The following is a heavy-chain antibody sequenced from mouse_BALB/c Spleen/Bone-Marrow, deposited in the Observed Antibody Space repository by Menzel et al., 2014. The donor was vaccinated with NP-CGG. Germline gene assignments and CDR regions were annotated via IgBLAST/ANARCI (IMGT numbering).Heavy chain of an antibody. CDR1: GYTFTSYN. CDR3: ARNYYGYYYALDY. Sequence: SGAELVKPGASVKMSCKAYGYTFTSYNMHWAKQTPGQGLEWIGAIYPGNGDTSYNQKFKGKATLTADKSSSTAYMLLSSLTAEDSAVYYCARNYYGYYYALDYWGQGTSVTISS. D-gene: IGHD1-1*01. CDR2: IYPGNGDT. V-gene: IGHV1-12*01. J-gene: IGHJ4*01.